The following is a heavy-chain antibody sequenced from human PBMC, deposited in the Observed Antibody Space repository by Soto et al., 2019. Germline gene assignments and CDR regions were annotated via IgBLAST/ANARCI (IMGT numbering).Heavy chain of an antibody. CDR3: AREYKRYESGGSCYEVPIYYYYGMDF. Sequence: QVQLVESGGGVVQPGRSLRLSCAASGFTFSSYAMHWVRQAPGKGLEWVAVISYDGSNKYYADSVKGRFTISRDNAKNTRYLEMNILSAEDTSVYYCAREYKRYESGGSCYEVPIYYYYGMDFWGHWTTVTVSS. CDR2: ISYDGSNK. D-gene: IGHD2-15*01. CDR1: GFTFSSYA. V-gene: IGHV3-30-3*01. J-gene: IGHJ6*02.